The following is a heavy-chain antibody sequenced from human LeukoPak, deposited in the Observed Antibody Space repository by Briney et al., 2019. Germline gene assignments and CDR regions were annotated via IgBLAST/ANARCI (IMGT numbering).Heavy chain of an antibody. CDR1: GDSVSSHY. V-gene: IGHV4-59*02. Sequence: SETLSLTCTVSGDSVSSHYWGWIRQPPGKGLEWIAYVYYTGTYNYNPSLKSRVTISIYTSTNQFSLKLISVTAADTAVYYCARYSNHVDYFDSWGQGTLVTVSS. J-gene: IGHJ4*02. D-gene: IGHD4-11*01. CDR3: ARYSNHVDYFDS. CDR2: VYYTGTY.